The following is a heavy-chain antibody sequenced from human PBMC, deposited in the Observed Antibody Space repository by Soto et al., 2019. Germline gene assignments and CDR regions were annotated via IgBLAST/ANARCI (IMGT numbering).Heavy chain of an antibody. V-gene: IGHV3-30-3*01. CDR2: ISYDGSNK. Sequence: GGSLRLCCAASGFTLSSYAMHWVRQAPGKGLEWVAVISYDGSNKYYADSVKGRFTISRDNSKNTLYLQMNSLRAEDTAVYYCARATNIVVVTASFDYWGQGTLVTVSS. D-gene: IGHD2-21*02. CDR3: ARATNIVVVTASFDY. CDR1: GFTLSSYA. J-gene: IGHJ4*02.